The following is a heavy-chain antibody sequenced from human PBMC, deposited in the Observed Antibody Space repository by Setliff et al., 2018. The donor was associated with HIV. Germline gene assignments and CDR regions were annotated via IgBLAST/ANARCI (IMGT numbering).Heavy chain of an antibody. D-gene: IGHD2-8*02. CDR1: GASISSGGYY. CDR2: IYYSGST. V-gene: IGHV4-31*03. J-gene: IGHJ3*02. CDR3: ARDLVAAFDI. Sequence: SETLSLTCSVSGASISSGGYYWSWIRQHPGKGLEWIGRIYYSGSTYYNPSLKSRVTISVDTSKNQFSLKLSSVTAADTAVYYCARDLVAAFDIWGQGTMVTVSS.